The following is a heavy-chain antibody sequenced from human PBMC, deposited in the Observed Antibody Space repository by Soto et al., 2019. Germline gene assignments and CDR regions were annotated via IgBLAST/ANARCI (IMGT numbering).Heavy chain of an antibody. J-gene: IGHJ4*02. CDR2: IWSDGSKK. CDR3: ARDSSDYVYY. Sequence: PGGSLRLSCAASGFTFSRSVMHWVLQAPCRGLEWVAVIWSDGSKKYYADSVTGRFAISRDNSINTLYLQMSSLSAEDTAVYYCARDSSDYVYYWGQGTLVTVSS. CDR1: GFTFSRSV. V-gene: IGHV3-33*01. D-gene: IGHD4-17*01.